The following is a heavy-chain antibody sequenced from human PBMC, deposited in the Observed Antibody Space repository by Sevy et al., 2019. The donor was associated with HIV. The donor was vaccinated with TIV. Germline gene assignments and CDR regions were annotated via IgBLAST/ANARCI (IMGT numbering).Heavy chain of an antibody. Sequence: GGSLRLSCAASGFTFSSYGMHWVRQAPGKGLEWVAVISYDGSNKYYADSVKGRFTISRDNSKNTLYLQMNSLRAEDTAVYYCAKDLSSSHYYYGMDVWGQGIQVTVSS. CDR1: GFTFSSYG. CDR3: AKDLSSSHYYYGMDV. D-gene: IGHD6-6*01. CDR2: ISYDGSNK. V-gene: IGHV3-30*18. J-gene: IGHJ6*02.